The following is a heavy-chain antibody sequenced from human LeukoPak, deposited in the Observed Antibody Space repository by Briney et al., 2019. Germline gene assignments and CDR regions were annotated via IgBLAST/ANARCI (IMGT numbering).Heavy chain of an antibody. CDR1: GGSISSYY. J-gene: IGHJ4*02. CDR3: ARHISMGRNYYDSSGPFDY. V-gene: IGHV4-59*08. D-gene: IGHD3-22*01. Sequence: PSETLSLTCTVSGGSISSYYWSWIRQPPGKGLEWVGYIYYSGSTNYNPSLKSRVTISVDTSKNQFSLKLSSVTAADTAVYYCARHISMGRNYYDSSGPFDYWGQGTLVTVSS. CDR2: IYYSGST.